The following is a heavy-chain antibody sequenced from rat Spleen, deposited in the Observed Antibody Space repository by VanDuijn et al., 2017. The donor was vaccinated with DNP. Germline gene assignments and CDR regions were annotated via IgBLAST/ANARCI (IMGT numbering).Heavy chain of an antibody. J-gene: IGHJ2*01. CDR3: ARSDYSDGGYYYGYFDY. CDR1: GLSLTSYS. CDR2: MSNGGTT. D-gene: IGHD1-12*02. V-gene: IGHV2-6*01. Sequence: QVQLKESGPGLVQPSQTLSLTCTVSGLSLTSYSVAWVRQPPAKGLEWVAAMSNGGTTYYNSALKSRLSISRDTSKSQVFLKMNSLHTEDTAMYFCARSDYSDGGYYYGYFDYWGQGVMVTVSS.